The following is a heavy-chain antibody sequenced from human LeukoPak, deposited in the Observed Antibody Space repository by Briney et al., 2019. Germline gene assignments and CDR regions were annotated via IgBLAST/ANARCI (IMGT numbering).Heavy chain of an antibody. V-gene: IGHV3-48*03. Sequence: PGGSLRLSCAASGFTFSIYEMNWGRQAPGKGLEWVSYISSSGSPIYYADSVKGRFTISSDNAKNSLYLQMTSLRAEDTAVYYCAELGITMIGGVWGKGTTVTISS. CDR3: AELGITMIGGV. J-gene: IGHJ6*04. CDR2: ISSSGSPI. CDR1: GFTFSIYE. D-gene: IGHD3-10*02.